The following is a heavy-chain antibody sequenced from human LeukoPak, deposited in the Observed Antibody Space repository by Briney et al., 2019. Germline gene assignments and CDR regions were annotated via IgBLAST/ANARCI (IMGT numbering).Heavy chain of an antibody. Sequence: GGSLRLSCAASGFTFDDYAMHWVRQAPGKGLEWVSGISWNSGSIGYADSVKGRFTISRDNAKNSLFLHMNSLRAEDTALYYCAKDTPNYDDSSARAFDIWGQGTMVTVSS. V-gene: IGHV3-9*01. D-gene: IGHD3-22*01. CDR2: ISWNSGSI. CDR1: GFTFDDYA. CDR3: AKDTPNYDDSSARAFDI. J-gene: IGHJ3*02.